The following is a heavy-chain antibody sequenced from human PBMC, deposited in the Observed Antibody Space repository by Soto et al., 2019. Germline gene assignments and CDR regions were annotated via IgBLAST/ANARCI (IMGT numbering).Heavy chain of an antibody. Sequence: EVQLLESGGGLVQPGGSLRLSCAASGFTFNNYAMSWVRQAPGKGLEWVSAISGSGGSTHYADSVKGRFTISRDNSKNTLYLQMNSLRAEDTAVYYCAKDPFQTYYYGSGPMFDPWGQGTLVTVSS. J-gene: IGHJ5*02. CDR1: GFTFNNYA. CDR3: AKDPFQTYYYGSGPMFDP. D-gene: IGHD3-10*01. V-gene: IGHV3-23*01. CDR2: ISGSGGST.